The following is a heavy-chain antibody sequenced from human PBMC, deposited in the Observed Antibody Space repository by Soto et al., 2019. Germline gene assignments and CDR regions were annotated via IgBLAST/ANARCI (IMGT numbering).Heavy chain of an antibody. J-gene: IGHJ2*01. D-gene: IGHD3-16*02. CDR3: ARVNTRYRRTNWHYDF. V-gene: IGHV4-31*03. CDR2: IYRTGNT. Sequence: QVQLQESGPGLVKPSETLSLTCSVSGGSITIGAYYWAWIRRQPAKGLEWIGYIYRTGNTYYHPSSPNRCFISFDSSKSRFSLTLSSVAASSTAVYYCARVNTRYRRTNWHYDFWGSGTLVTVSS. CDR1: GGSITIGAYY.